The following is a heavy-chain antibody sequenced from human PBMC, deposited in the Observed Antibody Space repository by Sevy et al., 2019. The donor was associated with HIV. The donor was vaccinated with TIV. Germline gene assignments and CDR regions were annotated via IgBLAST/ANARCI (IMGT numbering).Heavy chain of an antibody. CDR1: GFTFTSYA. D-gene: IGHD3-22*01. CDR3: AGGRYDSSGSFDALDI. CDR2: IYGSGGVT. J-gene: IGHJ3*02. V-gene: IGHV3-23*01. Sequence: GGSLRLSCKPSGFTFTSYAMNWVRQAPGKGLEWISTIYGSGGVTYYADSVKGRFTISRDKSKNTLYLQMNSLRTEDTALYYCAGGRYDSSGSFDALDIWVQGTMVTV.